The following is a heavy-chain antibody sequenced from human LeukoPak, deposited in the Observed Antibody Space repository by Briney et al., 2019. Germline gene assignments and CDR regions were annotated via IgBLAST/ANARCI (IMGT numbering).Heavy chain of an antibody. J-gene: IGHJ3*02. CDR2: TRNKANSYTT. Sequence: GGSLRLSCAASGFTFSDHYVDWVRQAPGKGLDWVGRTRNKANSYTTQYAASVKDRFTISRDDSKNSLYLLMNTLNTEDTAVYYCATGGSGAFDIWGQGTMVTVSS. CDR1: GFTFSDHY. CDR3: ATGGSGAFDI. V-gene: IGHV3-72*01. D-gene: IGHD2-15*01.